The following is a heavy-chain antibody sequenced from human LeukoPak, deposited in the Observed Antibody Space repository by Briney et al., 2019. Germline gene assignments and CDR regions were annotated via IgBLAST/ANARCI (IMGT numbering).Heavy chain of an antibody. CDR3: ARHSDRRDDF. J-gene: IGHJ4*02. CDR1: GFTFSSHW. Sequence: GFLRLSCAASGFTFSSHWMTWVRQAPGKGLQWVASVKPDGGDKYYVDSVKGRFIISRDNAKNSLFLQMSSLQAEDMAVYYCARHSDRRDDFWGQGSLVTVSS. V-gene: IGHV3-7*05. CDR2: VKPDGGDK.